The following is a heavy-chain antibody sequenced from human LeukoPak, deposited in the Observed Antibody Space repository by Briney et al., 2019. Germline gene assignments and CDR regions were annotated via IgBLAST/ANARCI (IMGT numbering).Heavy chain of an antibody. CDR3: ARGRNYFDY. Sequence: GGSLRLSCAASGFTFSSYEIHWVRQAPGKGLEWVSYISTSGSIINYADSVKGRFTISRDNAKNSLYLQMNSLTAEDTALYYCARGRNYFDYWGQGTLVTVSS. V-gene: IGHV3-48*03. CDR2: ISTSGSII. J-gene: IGHJ4*02. CDR1: GFTFSSYE.